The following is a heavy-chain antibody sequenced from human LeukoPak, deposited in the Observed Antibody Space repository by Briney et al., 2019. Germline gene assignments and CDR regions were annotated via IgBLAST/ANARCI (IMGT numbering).Heavy chain of an antibody. Sequence: PGGSLRLSCAASGLTFSRYAMSWVRQAPGKGLEWVSGVSTSGGSTYYADSVKGRFTISRDNSKNTLHLQMNSLRAEDTAIYYCAKQAYDSPRTDFDCWGQGTLVTVSS. CDR3: AKQAYDSPRTDFDC. CDR2: VSTSGGST. V-gene: IGHV3-23*01. D-gene: IGHD3-22*01. J-gene: IGHJ4*02. CDR1: GLTFSRYA.